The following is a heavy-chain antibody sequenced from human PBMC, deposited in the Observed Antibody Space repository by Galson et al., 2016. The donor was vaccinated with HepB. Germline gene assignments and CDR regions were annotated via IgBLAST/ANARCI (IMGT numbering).Heavy chain of an antibody. CDR1: GFTFSSYA. CDR2: ISGSGVGT. V-gene: IGHV3-23*01. D-gene: IGHD5-24*01. J-gene: IGHJ3*02. Sequence: SLRLSCAASGFTFSSYAMVWVRQAPGKGLEWVSAISGSGVGTYYADSVKGRFTISRDNSKNTLYLQMNSLRAEDTAVYYCAKDDDDYNDAFDIWGQGTMVTVSS. CDR3: AKDDDDYNDAFDI.